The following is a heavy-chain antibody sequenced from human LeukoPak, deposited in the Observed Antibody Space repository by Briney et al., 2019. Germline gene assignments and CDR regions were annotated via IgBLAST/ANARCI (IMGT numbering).Heavy chain of an antibody. CDR2: ISYDGSNK. J-gene: IGHJ4*02. Sequence: GGSLRLSCAASGFTFSSYAMHWVRQAPGKGLEWVAVISYDGSNKYYADSVKGRFTISRDNSKNTLYLQMNSLRAEDTAVYYCARATPSPDYWGQGTLVTVS. D-gene: IGHD4-23*01. V-gene: IGHV3-30*04. CDR3: ARATPSPDY. CDR1: GFTFSSYA.